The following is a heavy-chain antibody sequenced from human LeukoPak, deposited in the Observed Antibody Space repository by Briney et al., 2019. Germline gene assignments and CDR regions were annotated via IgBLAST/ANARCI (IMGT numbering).Heavy chain of an antibody. V-gene: IGHV3-30*02. Sequence: GSLRLSCAASGFAFRSYGMHWVRQAPGKGLEWVAFLRYDGSNKDYADSVKGRFTISRDNSKNTLDLEMNSLRAEDTAVYYCAKDASNLVAATAIDSWGQGTLVTVSS. D-gene: IGHD2-15*01. CDR2: LRYDGSNK. CDR1: GFAFRSYG. J-gene: IGHJ4*02. CDR3: AKDASNLVAATAIDS.